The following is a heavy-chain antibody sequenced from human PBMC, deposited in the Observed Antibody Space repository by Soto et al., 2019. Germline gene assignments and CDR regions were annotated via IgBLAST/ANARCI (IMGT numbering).Heavy chain of an antibody. D-gene: IGHD2-2*01. Sequence: SQTLSLTCAISGDSVSSNSAAWNWIRQSPSRGLEWLGRTYYRSKWYNDYAVSVKSRITINPDTSKNQFSLQLNSVTPEDTAVYYCASGSGTSSAAYCYHYYGMDAWGQGTTVTVSS. J-gene: IGHJ6*02. CDR3: ASGSGTSSAAYCYHYYGMDA. CDR1: GDSVSSNSAA. CDR2: TYYRSKWYN. V-gene: IGHV6-1*01.